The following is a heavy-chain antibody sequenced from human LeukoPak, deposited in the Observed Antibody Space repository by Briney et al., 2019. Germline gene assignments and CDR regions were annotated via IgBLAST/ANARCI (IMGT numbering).Heavy chain of an antibody. CDR3: ARDGHSSSWLGY. D-gene: IGHD6-13*01. CDR1: GFTFSSYG. V-gene: IGHV3-66*01. Sequence: GGSLRLSCAASGFTFSSYGMHWVRQAPGKGLEWVSIIYSGGSTYYADSVQGRFTISRDNSKNTLYLQMNSLRAEDTAVYYCARDGHSSSWLGYWGQGTLVIVSS. CDR2: IYSGGST. J-gene: IGHJ4*02.